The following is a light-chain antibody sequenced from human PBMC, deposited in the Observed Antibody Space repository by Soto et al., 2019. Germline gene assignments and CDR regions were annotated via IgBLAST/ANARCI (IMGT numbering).Light chain of an antibody. Sequence: QYALTQPASVSGSPGQSITNSCTGTSSDVGNYKYVSWYQQHPGKAPKLMIYEVSNRPSGVSNRFSGSKSGNTASLTISGLQAEDETDYYCFSYTSSGTYVFGTGTKLTVL. CDR3: FSYTSSGTYV. V-gene: IGLV2-14*01. CDR1: SSDVGNYKY. J-gene: IGLJ1*01. CDR2: EVS.